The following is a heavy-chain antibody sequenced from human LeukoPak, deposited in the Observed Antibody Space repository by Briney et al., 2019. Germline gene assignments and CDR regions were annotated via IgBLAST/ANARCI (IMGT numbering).Heavy chain of an antibody. V-gene: IGHV4-34*01. D-gene: IGHD6-13*01. J-gene: IGHJ4*02. CDR2: INHSGST. Sequence: SETLSLTCAVSGGSFSGYYWSWIRQPPGKGLEWIGEINHSGSTNYNPSLKSRATISVDTSKNQFSLKLSSVTAADTAVYYCHYSSSWYTWNYWGQGTLVTVSS. CDR3: HYSSSWYTWNY. CDR1: GGSFSGYY.